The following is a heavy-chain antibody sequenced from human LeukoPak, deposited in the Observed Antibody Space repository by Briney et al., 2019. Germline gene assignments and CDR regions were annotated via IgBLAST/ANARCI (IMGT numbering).Heavy chain of an antibody. CDR1: GFTFSDYY. CDR3: AKVPDYDILTGCFDY. CDR2: ISGSGGST. Sequence: GALRLSCTVSGFTFSDYYMSWVRQAPGKGLEWVSAISGSGGSTYYADSVKGRFTISRDNSKNTPYLQMNSLRAEDTAVYYCAKVPDYDILTGCFDYWGQGTLVTVSS. D-gene: IGHD3-9*01. J-gene: IGHJ4*02. V-gene: IGHV3-23*01.